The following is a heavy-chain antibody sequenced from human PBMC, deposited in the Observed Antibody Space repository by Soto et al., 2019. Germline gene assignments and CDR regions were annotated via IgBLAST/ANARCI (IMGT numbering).Heavy chain of an antibody. CDR3: ARRARHCSSTSCYWFDP. V-gene: IGHV4-34*01. CDR1: GGFFSGYY. J-gene: IGHJ5*02. Sequence: SETLSLTCAVYGGFFSGYYWSWIRQPPGKGLEWIGEINHSGSTNYNPSLKSRVTISVDTSKNQFSLKLSSVTAADTAVYYCARRARHCSSTSCYWFDPWGQGTLVTVSS. CDR2: INHSGST. D-gene: IGHD2-2*01.